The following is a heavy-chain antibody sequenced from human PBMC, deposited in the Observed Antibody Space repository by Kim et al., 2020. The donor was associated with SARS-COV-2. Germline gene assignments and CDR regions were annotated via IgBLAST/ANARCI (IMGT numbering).Heavy chain of an antibody. CDR1: GFNIGDFA. CDR2: IEWDSAKL. J-gene: IGHJ4*02. D-gene: IGHD1-26*01. V-gene: IGHV3-9*01. Sequence: GGSLRLSCAASGFNIGDFAMHWVRQRPGTGLEWVAGIEWDSAKLAYVDSVKGRFTVSRDNAKNSLYLQMNNLRIEDTALYYCHSGSDYWGQGTLVSVSS. CDR3: HSGSDY.